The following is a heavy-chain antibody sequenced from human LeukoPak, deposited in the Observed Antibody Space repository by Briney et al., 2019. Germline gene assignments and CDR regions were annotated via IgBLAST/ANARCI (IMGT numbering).Heavy chain of an antibody. CDR1: GFTFSSYS. V-gene: IGHV3-21*01. CDR3: ARDREVVAATFGY. J-gene: IGHJ4*02. CDR2: ISSSSSYI. Sequence: GGSLRLSCAASGFTFSSYSMNWVRQAPGKGLEWVSSISSSSSYIYYADSVKGRFTISRDNAKNSLYLQMNSLRAEDTAVYYCARDREVVAATFGYWGQGTLVTVSS. D-gene: IGHD2-15*01.